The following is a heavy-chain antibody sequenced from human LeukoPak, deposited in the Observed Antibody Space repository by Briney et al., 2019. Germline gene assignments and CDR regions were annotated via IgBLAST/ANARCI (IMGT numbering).Heavy chain of an antibody. J-gene: IGHJ4*02. CDR3: ARGENIVVVPAAIRRPNFDY. V-gene: IGHV1-18*01. D-gene: IGHD2-2*02. Sequence: ASVKVSCKASGYTFTSYGISWVRQAPGQGLEWMGWISAYNGNTNYAQKLQGRVTMTTDTSTSTAYMELRSLRPDDTAVYYCARGENIVVVPAAIRRPNFDYWGQGTLVTVSS. CDR1: GYTFTSYG. CDR2: ISAYNGNT.